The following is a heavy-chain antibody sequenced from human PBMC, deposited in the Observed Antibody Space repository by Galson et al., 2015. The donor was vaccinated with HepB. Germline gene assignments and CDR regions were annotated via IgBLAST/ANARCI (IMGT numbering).Heavy chain of an antibody. J-gene: IGHJ4*02. CDR3: AKDLLRGVSPAYFDY. CDR1: GFTSTIYV. Sequence: LRLSCAPSGFTSTIYVMNWVRQAPQRGLEWVSAISGSGGSTYYADSVKGRFTISRDNSRNTLYLQMNSLRAEDTAVYYCAKDLLRGVSPAYFDYWGQGILVTVSS. V-gene: IGHV3-23*01. CDR2: ISGSGGST. D-gene: IGHD3-10*01.